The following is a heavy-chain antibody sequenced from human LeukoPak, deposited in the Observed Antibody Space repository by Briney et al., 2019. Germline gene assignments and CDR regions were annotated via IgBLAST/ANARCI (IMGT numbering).Heavy chain of an antibody. D-gene: IGHD2-15*01. J-gene: IGHJ6*02. Sequence: PGGSLRLSCAAPGFSLSDYWMHWVRQAPGKGLVCVSRIDPDGGSINYADSVKGRFTISRDNSTNTLYLQMNSLRAEDTAVYYCAKDGAGYCSGGSSYLRWGMDVWGQGTTVTVSS. CDR3: AKDGAGYCSGGSSYLRWGMDV. CDR1: GFSLSDYW. V-gene: IGHV3-74*01. CDR2: IDPDGGSI.